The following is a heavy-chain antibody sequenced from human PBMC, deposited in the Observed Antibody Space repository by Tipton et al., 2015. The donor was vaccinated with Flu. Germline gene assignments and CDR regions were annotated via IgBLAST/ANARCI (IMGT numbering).Heavy chain of an antibody. Sequence: SLRLSCSASGFTFGDCALTWIRQAPGKGLEWVGLIRSKAYGGTTEYAASVKGRFTISRDDSKSIAYLQMNSLTTEDTAVYFCTRARPGGHYFYYGMDVWGQGTTVNVSS. D-gene: IGHD3-3*01. J-gene: IGHJ6*02. CDR2: IRSKAYGGTT. V-gene: IGHV3-49*03. CDR3: TRARPGGHYFYYGMDV. CDR1: GFTFGDCA.